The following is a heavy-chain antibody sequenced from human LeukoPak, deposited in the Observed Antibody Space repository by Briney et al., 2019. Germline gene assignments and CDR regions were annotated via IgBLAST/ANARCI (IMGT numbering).Heavy chain of an antibody. D-gene: IGHD2/OR15-2a*01. Sequence: ASVKLSCKASGYTFTSHALHWVRQAPGEGLEWMAWINGATGNTEYSQKFQARVTITRDTSASTAYMELSSLRSEDTAVHYCARSIIIVPNTSYYYYYMDVWGQGTTVTVSS. CDR3: ARSIIIVPNTSYYYYYMDV. V-gene: IGHV1-3*01. J-gene: IGHJ6*02. CDR2: INGATGNT. CDR1: GYTFTSHA.